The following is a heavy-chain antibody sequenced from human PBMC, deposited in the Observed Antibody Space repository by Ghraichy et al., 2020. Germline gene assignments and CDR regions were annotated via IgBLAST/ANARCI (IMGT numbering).Heavy chain of an antibody. CDR1: GGSISSYY. J-gene: IGHJ4*02. CDR3: ARSNYDILTGYYGADY. V-gene: IGHV4-59*01. Sequence: SETLSLTCTVSGGSISSYYWSWIRQPPGKGLEWIGYIYYSGSTKYNPSLKSRATISIDTSKNQFSLKLSSVTAADTAVYYCARSNYDILTGYYGADYWGQGTLVTVSS. CDR2: IYYSGST. D-gene: IGHD3-9*01.